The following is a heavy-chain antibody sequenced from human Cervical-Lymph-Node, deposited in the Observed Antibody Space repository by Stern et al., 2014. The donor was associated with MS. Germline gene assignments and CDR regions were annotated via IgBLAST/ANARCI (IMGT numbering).Heavy chain of an antibody. V-gene: IGHV4-61*02. CDR3: ARGNWNYGAYFDY. D-gene: IGHD1-7*01. J-gene: IGHJ4*02. CDR1: GSSIGSGSYS. CDR2: VYNTGST. Sequence: QLQLQESGPGLLKPSQTLSLTCTVSGSSIGSGSYSWSWIPQPARKGLEWIDNVYNTGSTNHDPPLESRVTISLDTSNNQVSLRLSSVTAADTAVYYCARGNWNYGAYFDYWGQGTLITVSS.